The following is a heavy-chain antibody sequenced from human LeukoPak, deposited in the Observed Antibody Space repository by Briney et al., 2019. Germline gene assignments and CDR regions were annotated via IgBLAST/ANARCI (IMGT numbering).Heavy chain of an antibody. Sequence: ASVKVSCKASGYTFTGYYMHWVRQAPGQGLEWMGWINPNSGGTNYAQKFQGRVTMTRDTSISTAYMELSRLRSDDTAVYYCARESPEVVVAATSHNWFDPWGQGTLVTVSS. CDR1: GYTFTGYY. CDR3: ARESPEVVVAATSHNWFDP. V-gene: IGHV1-2*02. CDR2: INPNSGGT. D-gene: IGHD2-15*01. J-gene: IGHJ5*02.